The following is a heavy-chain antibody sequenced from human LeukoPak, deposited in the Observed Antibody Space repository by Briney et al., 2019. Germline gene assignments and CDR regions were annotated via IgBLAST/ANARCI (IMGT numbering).Heavy chain of an antibody. CDR3: AKRGTASESYYLDS. Sequence: AGGSLRLSCAASGFTISNSAMSWVRQAPGKGLEWVAGMSTSGDFTYYADSVKGRFTISRDNSKKTLDLQLDSLRVEDTAVYYCAKRGTASESYYLDSWGQGVLVTVAP. CDR1: GFTISNSA. J-gene: IGHJ4*02. CDR2: MSTSGDFT. V-gene: IGHV3-23*01. D-gene: IGHD3-10*01.